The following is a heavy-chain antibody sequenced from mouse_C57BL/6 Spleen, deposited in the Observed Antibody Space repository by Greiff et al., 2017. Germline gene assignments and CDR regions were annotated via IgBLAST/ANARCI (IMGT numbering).Heavy chain of an antibody. CDR1: GFSLSTFGMG. V-gene: IGHV8-8*01. Sequence: QVTLKVSGPGILQPSQTLSLTCSFSGFSLSTFGMGVGWLRQPSGKGLEWLAHIWWDDDTYSNPALKSLLTISKDTSKNQVFLKSAKVDTADTATYYSARMSQYYGSSFDYWGQGTTLTVSS. CDR2: IWWDDDT. CDR3: ARMSQYYGSSFDY. J-gene: IGHJ2*01. D-gene: IGHD1-1*01.